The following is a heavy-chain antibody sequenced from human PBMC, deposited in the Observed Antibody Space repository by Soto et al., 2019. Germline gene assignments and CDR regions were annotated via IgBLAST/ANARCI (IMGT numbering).Heavy chain of an antibody. J-gene: IGHJ4*02. Sequence: ASVKVSCKASGYSFTNSAIHWLRQAPGQRLEWMGWINAGSGSAKYSQKFQGRVTITRDTSASTAYMELSSLKSEDTAMYYCARDHSGSYLTFFXYWGQANLVTVSS. D-gene: IGHD1-26*01. CDR1: GYSFTNSA. V-gene: IGHV1-3*01. CDR2: INAGSGSA. CDR3: ARDHSGSYLTFFXY.